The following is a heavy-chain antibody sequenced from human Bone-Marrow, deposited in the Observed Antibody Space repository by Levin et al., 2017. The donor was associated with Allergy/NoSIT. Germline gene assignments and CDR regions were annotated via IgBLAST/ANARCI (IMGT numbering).Heavy chain of an antibody. D-gene: IGHD3-10*01. CDR2: IIPQFGTT. Sequence: ASVKVSCKASGGTFSSYLISWMRQAPGQGLEWMGGIIPQFGTTNYAQNFQGRVTITADESTSTAYMELSSLRSEDTAVYYCARGREYYYGSGTYLDNWGQGTLVTVSS. CDR1: GGTFSSYL. J-gene: IGHJ4*02. V-gene: IGHV1-69*13. CDR3: ARGREYYYGSGTYLDN.